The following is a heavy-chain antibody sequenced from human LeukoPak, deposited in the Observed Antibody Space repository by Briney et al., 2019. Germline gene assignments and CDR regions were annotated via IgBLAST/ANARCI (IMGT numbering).Heavy chain of an antibody. CDR2: ISGSGGST. J-gene: IGHJ5*02. CDR3: AKVDPYDYGLNWFDP. CDR1: GFTFSSCA. V-gene: IGHV3-23*01. Sequence: GGSLRLSCAASGFTFSSCAMSWVRQAPGKGLEWVSAISGSGGSTYYADSVKGRFTISRDNSKNTLYLQMNSLRAEDTAVYYCAKVDPYDYGLNWFDPWGQGTLVTVSS. D-gene: IGHD3-16*01.